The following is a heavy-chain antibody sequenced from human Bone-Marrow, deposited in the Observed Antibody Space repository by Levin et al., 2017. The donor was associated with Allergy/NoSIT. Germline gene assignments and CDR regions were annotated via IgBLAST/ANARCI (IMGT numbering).Heavy chain of an antibody. CDR3: ARGVYSSSWQNYFDY. J-gene: IGHJ4*02. D-gene: IGHD6-13*01. Sequence: KAGESLKISCAASGFTFSDYYMSWIRQAPGKGLEWVSYISSSGSTIYYADSVKGRFTISRDNAKNSLYLQMNSLRAEDTAVYYCARGVYSSSWQNYFDYWGQGTLVTVSS. CDR2: ISSSGSTI. V-gene: IGHV3-11*01. CDR1: GFTFSDYY.